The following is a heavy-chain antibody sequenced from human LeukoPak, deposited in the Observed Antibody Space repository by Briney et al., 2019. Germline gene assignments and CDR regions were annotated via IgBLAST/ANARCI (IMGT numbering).Heavy chain of an antibody. CDR2: ISSSGSGR. CDR1: GFTFSSCE. CDR3: ARDYWFFD. Sequence: PGGSLRLSCAASGFTFSSCEMNWVRQAPGKGLEWVSYISSSGSGRFYADSVRGRFTISRDNARNSLYLQMNSLRDEDTAVYYCARDYWFFDWGQGTLVTVSS. D-gene: IGHD3-3*01. V-gene: IGHV3-48*03. J-gene: IGHJ4*02.